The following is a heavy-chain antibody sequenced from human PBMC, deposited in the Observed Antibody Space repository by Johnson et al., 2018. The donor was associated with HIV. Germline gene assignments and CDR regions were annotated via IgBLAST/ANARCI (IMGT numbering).Heavy chain of an antibody. D-gene: IGHD6-13*01. J-gene: IGHJ3*02. Sequence: VQLVESGGGVVQPGTSLRLSCAASGFNFSTYGMHWVRQAPGKGLEWVANIKQDGSEKYYVDSVKGRFTISRDNAKNSLYLQMNSLRAEDTAVYYCAHSSSWSYDAFDIWGQGTMVTVSS. CDR3: AHSSSWSYDAFDI. CDR2: IKQDGSEK. CDR1: GFNFSTYG. V-gene: IGHV3-7*02.